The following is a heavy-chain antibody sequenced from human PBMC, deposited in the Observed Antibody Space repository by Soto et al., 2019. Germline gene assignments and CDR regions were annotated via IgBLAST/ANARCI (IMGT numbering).Heavy chain of an antibody. D-gene: IGHD6-13*01. Sequence: SETLSLTCPVSGVSISSSSYYWGWIRQPPGKGLEWIGSIYYSGSTYYNPSLKSRVTISVDTSKNQFSLKLSSVTAADTAVYYCARRIEQLADYYYYGMDVWGQGTTVTVSS. V-gene: IGHV4-39*01. CDR3: ARRIEQLADYYYYGMDV. CDR1: GVSISSSSYY. J-gene: IGHJ6*02. CDR2: IYYSGST.